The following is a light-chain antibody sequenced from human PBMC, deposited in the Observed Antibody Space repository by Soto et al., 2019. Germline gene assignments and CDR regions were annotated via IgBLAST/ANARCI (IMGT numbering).Light chain of an antibody. Sequence: DIQMTQSPSSLSASVGDRVTITCQASQDITNYLNWYQQKTGKAPRLLLYDASSLETGVPSRFNGSGSGTDFTFTISSLQPEDIATYYCQHYDHLPITFGQGTRLEIK. V-gene: IGKV1-33*01. J-gene: IGKJ5*01. CDR3: QHYDHLPIT. CDR2: DAS. CDR1: QDITNY.